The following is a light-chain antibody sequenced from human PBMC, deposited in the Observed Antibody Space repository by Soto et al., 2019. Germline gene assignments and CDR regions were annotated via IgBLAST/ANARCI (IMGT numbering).Light chain of an antibody. Sequence: DLQMTQSTTALSASVGHRRTITSLASHSIDFYLNWYQQKPGKAPKLLIYAASSLQSGVPSRFSGSGSGTDFTLTISRLEPEDFAFYYCQQYGGSPGTFGQGTKVDIK. CDR2: AAS. CDR1: HSIDFY. V-gene: IGKV1-39*01. J-gene: IGKJ1*01. CDR3: QQYGGSPGT.